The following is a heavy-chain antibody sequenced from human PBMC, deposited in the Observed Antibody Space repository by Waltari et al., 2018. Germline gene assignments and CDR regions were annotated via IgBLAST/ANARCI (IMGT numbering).Heavy chain of an antibody. D-gene: IGHD3-3*01. CDR1: GGSISSYY. J-gene: IGHJ5*02. CDR3: ARGGTIYWFDP. Sequence: QVQLQESGPGLVKPSETLSLTCTVPGGSISSYYWSWIRQPTGKGLEWIGYIYYSGSTNYNPSLKGRVTISVDTSKNQCPLKLSSVTAADTAVYYCARGGTIYWFDPWGQGTLVTVSA. V-gene: IGHV4-59*01. CDR2: IYYSGST.